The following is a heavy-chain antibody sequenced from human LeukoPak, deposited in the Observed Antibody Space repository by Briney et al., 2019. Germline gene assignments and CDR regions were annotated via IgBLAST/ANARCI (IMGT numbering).Heavy chain of an antibody. Sequence: GGSLRLSCAASGLAFSSYAMSWVRQAPGKGLEWVSTISVASNTFYADSVKGRFTISRGNSKNQVYLKMTSLRADDTAVYYCADYGVSGVRNNFYWGQGTLVTVSS. D-gene: IGHD3-3*01. J-gene: IGHJ4*02. CDR2: ISVASNT. CDR1: GLAFSSYA. CDR3: ADYGVSGVRNNFY. V-gene: IGHV3-23*01.